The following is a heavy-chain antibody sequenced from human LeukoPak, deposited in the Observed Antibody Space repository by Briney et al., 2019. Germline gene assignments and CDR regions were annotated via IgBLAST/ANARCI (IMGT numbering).Heavy chain of an antibody. V-gene: IGHV1-3*01. J-gene: IGHJ4*02. D-gene: IGHD6-19*01. CDR3: AREPYSSGWAAVDY. CDR2: INAGNGNT. CDR1: GYAFTSYA. Sequence: GASVKVSCKASGYAFTSYAMHWVRQAPGQRLEWMGWINAGNGNTKYSQKFQGRVTITRDTSASTAYMELSSLRSEDTAVYYCAREPYSSGWAAVDYWGQGTLVTVSS.